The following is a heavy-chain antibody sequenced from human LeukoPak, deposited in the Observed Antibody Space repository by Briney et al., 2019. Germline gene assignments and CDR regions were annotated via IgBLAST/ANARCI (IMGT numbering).Heavy chain of an antibody. CDR2: INPNSGGT. Sequence: ASVKVSCKASGYTFSDFGITWVRQAPGQGLEWMGWINPNSGGTNYAQKFQGWVTMTRDTSISTAYMELSRLRSDDTAVYYCARGGPLLWFGSWGAFDIWGQGTMVTVSS. V-gene: IGHV1-2*04. J-gene: IGHJ3*02. CDR1: GYTFSDFG. D-gene: IGHD3-10*01. CDR3: ARGGPLLWFGSWGAFDI.